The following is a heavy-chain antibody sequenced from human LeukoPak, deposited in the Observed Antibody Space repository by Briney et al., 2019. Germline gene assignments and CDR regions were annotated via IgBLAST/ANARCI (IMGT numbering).Heavy chain of an antibody. CDR1: EFSVGSNY. CDR2: IYSGGST. Sequence: GGSLRLSCAASEFSVGSNYMTWVRQAPGKGLEWVSLIYSGGSTYYADSVKGRFTISRDNSKNTLYLQMNSLRAEDTAVYYCAKDHQWLVSYFDYWGQGTLVTVSS. CDR3: AKDHQWLVSYFDY. V-gene: IGHV3-66*02. J-gene: IGHJ4*02. D-gene: IGHD6-19*01.